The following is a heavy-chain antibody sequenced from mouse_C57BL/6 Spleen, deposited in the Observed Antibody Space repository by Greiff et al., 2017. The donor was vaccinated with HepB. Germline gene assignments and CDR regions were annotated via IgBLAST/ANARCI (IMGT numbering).Heavy chain of an antibody. D-gene: IGHD2-5*01. CDR3: ARPYYSNYDWFAY. J-gene: IGHJ3*01. CDR1: GFTFSSYT. CDR2: ISGGGGNT. V-gene: IGHV5-9*01. Sequence: EVQLQESGGGLVKPGGSLKLSCAASGFTFSSYTMSWVRQTPEKRLEWVATISGGGGNTYYPDSVKGRFTISRDNAKNTLYLQMSSLRSEDTALYYCARPYYSNYDWFAYWGQGTLVTVSA.